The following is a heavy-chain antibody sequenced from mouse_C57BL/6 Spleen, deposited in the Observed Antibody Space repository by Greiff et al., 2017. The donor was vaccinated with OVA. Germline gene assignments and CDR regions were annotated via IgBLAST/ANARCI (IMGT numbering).Heavy chain of an antibody. V-gene: IGHV2-6-1*01. CDR2: IWSDGST. Sequence: QVQLKESGPGLVAPSQSLSITCTVSGFSLTSYGVHWVRQPPGKGLEWLVVIWSDGSTTYNSALKSRLSISKDNSKSQVFLKMNSLQTDDTAMYYCARHGRPAPGYGPMDYWGQGTSVTVSS. D-gene: IGHD2-10*02. J-gene: IGHJ4*01. CDR1: GFSLTSYG. CDR3: ARHGRPAPGYGPMDY.